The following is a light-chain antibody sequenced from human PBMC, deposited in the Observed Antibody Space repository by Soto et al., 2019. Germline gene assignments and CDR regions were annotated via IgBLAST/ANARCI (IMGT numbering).Light chain of an antibody. J-gene: IGKJ1*01. Sequence: SSLSASVGDRVTIPCRASQGIRNDLDWYQQKPGKVPKLLIYGASNLQRGVPSRFSGSGSGTIFTLTISSLQPEDFGTYYCLQDFNYPWSFGQGTKVDIK. CDR3: LQDFNYPWS. CDR2: GAS. V-gene: IGKV1-6*01. CDR1: QGIRND.